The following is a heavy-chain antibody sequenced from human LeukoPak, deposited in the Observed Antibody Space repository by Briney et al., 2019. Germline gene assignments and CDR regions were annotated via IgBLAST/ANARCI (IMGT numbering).Heavy chain of an antibody. V-gene: IGHV3-7*01. CDR3: VIRDYQTDY. D-gene: IGHD2-2*01. Sequence: GGSLRLSCAASGFTFSNYWMTWVRQAPGKGLEWVANINQDGSEKYYVDSVKGRFTISRDNAKNSLYLQMNSLRAEDTAVYYCVIRDYQTDYWGQGTLVTVSS. J-gene: IGHJ4*02. CDR1: GFTFSNYW. CDR2: INQDGSEK.